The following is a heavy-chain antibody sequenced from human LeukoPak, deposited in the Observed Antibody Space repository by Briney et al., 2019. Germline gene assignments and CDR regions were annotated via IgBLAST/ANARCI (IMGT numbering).Heavy chain of an antibody. CDR3: ARETPYGMDV. V-gene: IGHV3-7*01. J-gene: IGHJ6*02. CDR2: IKQDGSEK. Sequence: GGSLRLSCAASGFTFSSYAMSWVRQAPGKGLEWVANIKQDGSEKYYVDSVKGRFTISRDNAKNSLYLQMNSLRAEDTAVYYCARETPYGMDVWGQGTTVTVSS. CDR1: GFTFSSYA.